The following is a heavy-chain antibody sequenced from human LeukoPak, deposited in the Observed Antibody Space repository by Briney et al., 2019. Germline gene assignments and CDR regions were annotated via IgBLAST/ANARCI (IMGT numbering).Heavy chain of an antibody. CDR2: VYYSGST. J-gene: IGHJ4*02. D-gene: IGHD2-2*01. CDR3: ARGYCSSPTCFLDY. V-gene: IGHV4-59*01. Sequence: KPSETLSLTCTVSGDSISSYYWSWIRQPPGKGLEWIGYVYYSGSTNYSPSLKSRVTISIDTSKNQFSLKLSSVTAADTAVYYCARGYCSSPTCFLDYWGRGTLVTVSS. CDR1: GDSISSYY.